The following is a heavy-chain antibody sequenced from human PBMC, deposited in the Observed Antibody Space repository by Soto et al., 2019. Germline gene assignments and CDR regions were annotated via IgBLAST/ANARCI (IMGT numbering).Heavy chain of an antibody. CDR3: AKAGAIAAAGTFDP. J-gene: IGHJ5*02. Sequence: GGSLRLSCAASGFTFSSYGMHWVRQAPGKGLEWVAVISYDGSNKYYADSAKGRFTISRDNSKNTRYLQMNSLRAEDTAVYYCAKAGAIAAAGTFDPWGQGTLVTVSS. CDR2: ISYDGSNK. V-gene: IGHV3-30*18. CDR1: GFTFSSYG. D-gene: IGHD6-13*01.